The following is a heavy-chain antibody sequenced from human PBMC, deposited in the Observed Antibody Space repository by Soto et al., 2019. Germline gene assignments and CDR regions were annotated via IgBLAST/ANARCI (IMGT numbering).Heavy chain of an antibody. D-gene: IGHD6-13*01. CDR3: ARDGSSSNFDY. J-gene: IGHJ4*02. CDR2: IYSGGST. CDR1: GFTVSINY. V-gene: IGHV3-66*01. Sequence: EVQLVESGGGLVQPGGSLRLSCAASGFTVSINYMNWVRQAPGKGLEWVSLIYSGGSTYYADSVKGRFTISRDNSKNTLYLQMNSLRTEDTAVYYCARDGSSSNFDYWGQGTLVTVSS.